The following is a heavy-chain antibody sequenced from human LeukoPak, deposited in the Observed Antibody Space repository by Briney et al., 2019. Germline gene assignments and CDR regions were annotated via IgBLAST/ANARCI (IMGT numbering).Heavy chain of an antibody. CDR1: VFRFSSYW. CDR3: ARDLGRIAAAVPRFDD. Sequence: KAGGSLRLSCAPSVFRFSSYWMSWDREAPGKGLEWVSSISSSSSYIYYADSVKGRFTISRDNAKNSLYLQMNRLRAEDTAVYYCARDLGRIAAAVPRFDDWGQGTLVTVFS. J-gene: IGHJ4*02. D-gene: IGHD6-13*01. CDR2: ISSSSSYI. V-gene: IGHV3-21*01.